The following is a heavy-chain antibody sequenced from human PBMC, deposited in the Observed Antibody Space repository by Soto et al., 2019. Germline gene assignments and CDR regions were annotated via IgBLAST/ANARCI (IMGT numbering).Heavy chain of an antibody. CDR1: GGSISSSSYY. V-gene: IGHV4-39*01. J-gene: IGHJ4*02. D-gene: IGHD6-13*01. CDR3: ASPAAGQHFDY. Sequence: SSETLSLTCTVSGGSISSSSYYWGWIRQPPGKGLEWIGSIYYSGSTYYNPSLKSRVTISVDTSKNQFSLRLSSVTAADTAVYYCASPAAGQHFDYWGQGTLVTVSS. CDR2: IYYSGST.